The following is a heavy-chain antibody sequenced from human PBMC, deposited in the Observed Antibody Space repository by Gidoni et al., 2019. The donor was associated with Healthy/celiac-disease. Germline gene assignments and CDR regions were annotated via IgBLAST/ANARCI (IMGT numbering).Heavy chain of an antibody. CDR1: GGSISSYY. V-gene: IGHV4-59*08. CDR3: ARLPLRPGGGYYYYYGMDV. Sequence: QAQLQESGPGLVKPSETLSLTCTVSGGSISSYYWSWIRQPPGKGLEWIGYIYYSGSTNYNPSLKSRVTISVDTSKNQFSLKLSSVTAADTAVYYCARLPLRPGGGYYYYYGMDVWGQGTTVTVSS. J-gene: IGHJ6*02. CDR2: IYYSGST. D-gene: IGHD3-16*01.